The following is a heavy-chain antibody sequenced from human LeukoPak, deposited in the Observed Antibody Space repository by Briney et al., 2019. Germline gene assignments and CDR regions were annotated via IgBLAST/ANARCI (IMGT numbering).Heavy chain of an antibody. Sequence: GGSLRLSCAASGFTFSSYAMSWVRQAPGKGLEWVSAISGSGGSTYYADSVKGRFTISRDNSKNTLYLQMNSLRAEDTAVYYCAKDPLYYYDSSGDYWDQGTLVTVSS. D-gene: IGHD3-22*01. V-gene: IGHV3-23*01. CDR1: GFTFSSYA. J-gene: IGHJ4*02. CDR2: ISGSGGST. CDR3: AKDPLYYYDSSGDY.